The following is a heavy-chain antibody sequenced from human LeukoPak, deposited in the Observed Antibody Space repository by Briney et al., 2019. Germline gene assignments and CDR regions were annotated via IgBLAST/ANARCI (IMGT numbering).Heavy chain of an antibody. Sequence: GGSLRLSCAASGFTFSSYDMHWVRQATGKGLELVSAIGTAGDTYYPGSVKGRFTISRENAKNSLYLQMNSLRAGDTAVYYCARAPRGGSSWYGQSVYYFDYWGQGTLVTVSS. V-gene: IGHV3-13*01. J-gene: IGHJ4*02. D-gene: IGHD6-13*01. CDR3: ARAPRGGSSWYGQSVYYFDY. CDR2: IGTAGDT. CDR1: GFTFSSYD.